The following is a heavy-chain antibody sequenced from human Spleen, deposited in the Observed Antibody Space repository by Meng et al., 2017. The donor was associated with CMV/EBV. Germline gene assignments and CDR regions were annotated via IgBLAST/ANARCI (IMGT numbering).Heavy chain of an antibody. D-gene: IGHD3-3*01. V-gene: IGHV4-34*01. CDR3: ARGGQVNTIFGGPPYYFAY. Sequence: SETLSLTCAVYGGSFSGYYWSWIRQPPGKGLEWIGEINHSGSTNYNPSLKSRVTISVDTSKNQFSLKLTSVTASDTAVYYCARGGQVNTIFGGPPYYFAYWGQGTLVTVSS. CDR2: INHSGST. CDR1: GGSFSGYY. J-gene: IGHJ4*02.